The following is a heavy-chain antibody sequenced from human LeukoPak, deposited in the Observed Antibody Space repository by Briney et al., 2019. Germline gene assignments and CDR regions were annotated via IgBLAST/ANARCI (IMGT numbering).Heavy chain of an antibody. CDR1: GYTFTSYG. Sequence: ASVQVSCKASGYTFTSYGISWVRQAPGQGLGCMGWISAYNGNTNYAQKLQGRVTMTTDTSTSTAYMELRSLRSDDTAVYYCARDLVDGYNPTKGWFDPWGQGTLVTVSS. J-gene: IGHJ5*02. CDR2: ISAYNGNT. D-gene: IGHD5-24*01. CDR3: ARDLVDGYNPTKGWFDP. V-gene: IGHV1-18*01.